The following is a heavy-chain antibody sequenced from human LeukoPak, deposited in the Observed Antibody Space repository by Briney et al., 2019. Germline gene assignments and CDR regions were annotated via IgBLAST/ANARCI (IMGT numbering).Heavy chain of an antibody. Sequence: PVKVSCKASGGTFSSYAISWVRQAPGQGLEWMGRIIPILGIANYAQKFQGRVTITADKSTSTAYMELSSLRSEDTAVYYCARGNGSSGYLFDYWGQGTLVTVSS. J-gene: IGHJ4*02. D-gene: IGHD3-22*01. V-gene: IGHV1-69*04. CDR2: IIPILGIA. CDR3: ARGNGSSGYLFDY. CDR1: GGTFSSYA.